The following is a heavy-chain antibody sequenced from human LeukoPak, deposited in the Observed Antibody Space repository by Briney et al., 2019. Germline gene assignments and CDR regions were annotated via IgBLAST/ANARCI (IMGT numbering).Heavy chain of an antibody. D-gene: IGHD2-2*01. CDR1: GGPISSYY. CDR3: ARAFWSGDIVVVPAASNWFDP. J-gene: IGHJ5*02. V-gene: IGHV4-59*01. CDR2: IYYSGST. Sequence: SETLSLTCTVSGGPISSYYWSWLRQPPGKGLEWIGYIYYSGSTNYNPSLKSRVTISVDTSKNQLSLKLSSVTAADTAVYYCARAFWSGDIVVVPAASNWFDPWGQGTLVTVSS.